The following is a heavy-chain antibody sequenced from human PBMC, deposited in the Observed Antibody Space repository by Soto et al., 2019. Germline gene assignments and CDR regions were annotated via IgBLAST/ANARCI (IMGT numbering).Heavy chain of an antibody. D-gene: IGHD2-2*01. Sequence: EVQLVESGGGLVKPGGSLRLSCAASGFTFSSYSMNWVRQAPGKGLEWVSSISSSSSYIYYADSVKGRFTISRDNAKNSLYLQMNSLRAEDTAVYYCAREVVPAAMFYGMDVWGQGTTVTVSS. V-gene: IGHV3-21*01. CDR3: AREVVPAAMFYGMDV. CDR2: ISSSSSYI. J-gene: IGHJ6*02. CDR1: GFTFSSYS.